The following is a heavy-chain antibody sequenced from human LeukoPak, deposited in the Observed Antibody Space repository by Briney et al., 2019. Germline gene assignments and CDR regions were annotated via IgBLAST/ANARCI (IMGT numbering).Heavy chain of an antibody. V-gene: IGHV4-34*01. Sequence: PSETLSLTCAVYGGSFSGYYWSWIRQPPGKGLEWIGEINHSGSTNYNPSLKSRVTISVDTSKNQFSLKLSSVTAADTAVYYCAREGYNWNDNWFDPWGQGTLVTVSS. CDR3: AREGYNWNDNWFDP. CDR1: GGSFSGYY. CDR2: INHSGST. J-gene: IGHJ5*02. D-gene: IGHD1-20*01.